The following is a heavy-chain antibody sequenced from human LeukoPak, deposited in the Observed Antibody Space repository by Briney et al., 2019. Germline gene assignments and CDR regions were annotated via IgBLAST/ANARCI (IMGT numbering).Heavy chain of an antibody. CDR3: AKDRVGASGYGMDG. CDR2: ISYDGSNK. Sequence: PGRSLRLSCAASGFTFSSYAMHWVRQAPGKGLEWVAVISYDGSNKYYADSVKGRFTISRDNSKNTLYLQMNSLRAEDTAVYYCAKDRVGASGYGMDGWGQGTTVTVSS. CDR1: GFTFSSYA. J-gene: IGHJ6*02. D-gene: IGHD1-26*01. V-gene: IGHV3-30-3*01.